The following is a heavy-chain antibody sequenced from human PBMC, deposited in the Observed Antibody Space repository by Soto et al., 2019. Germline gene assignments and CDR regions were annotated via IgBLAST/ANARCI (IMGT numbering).Heavy chain of an antibody. CDR2: ISAYNGNT. CDR1: GYTFTSYG. D-gene: IGHD3-22*01. V-gene: IGHV1-18*01. J-gene: IGHJ4*02. CDR3: ARFRNYYDSSGPLLDY. Sequence: ASVKVSCKASGYTFTSYGISWVRQAPGQGLEWMGWISAYNGNTNYAQKLQGRVTMTTDTSASTAYMELSSLRSEDTAVYYCARFRNYYDSSGPLLDYWGQGTLVTVSS.